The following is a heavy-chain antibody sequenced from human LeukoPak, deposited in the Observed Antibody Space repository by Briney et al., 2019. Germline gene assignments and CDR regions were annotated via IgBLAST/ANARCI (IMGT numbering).Heavy chain of an antibody. Sequence: GGSLRLSCTASRITFSSYMMTWVRQAPGKGLEWVSIITGSGDTTDYADSVKGRFTVSRDNSKNIVYLQMNTLRVDDTAIYYCASRYCTGGSCYFDYWGQGTLVTVSS. J-gene: IGHJ4*02. CDR3: ASRYCTGGSCYFDY. CDR1: RITFSSYM. V-gene: IGHV3-23*01. CDR2: ITGSGDTT. D-gene: IGHD2-8*02.